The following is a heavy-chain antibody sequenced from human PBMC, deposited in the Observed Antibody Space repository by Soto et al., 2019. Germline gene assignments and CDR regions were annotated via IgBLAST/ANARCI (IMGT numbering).Heavy chain of an antibody. V-gene: IGHV1-69*01. Sequence: QVQLVQSGAEVKKPGSSVKVSCKASGGTFSSYAISWVRQAPGQGLEWMGGIIPIFGTANYAQKFQGRVTITADESTSTAYMGLRSLRTEDTAVYYCASEPGGYYYGSGRFYGMNVWGQGTTVTVSS. CDR1: GGTFSSYA. J-gene: IGHJ6*02. CDR2: IIPIFGTA. D-gene: IGHD3-10*01. CDR3: ASEPGGYYYGSGRFYGMNV.